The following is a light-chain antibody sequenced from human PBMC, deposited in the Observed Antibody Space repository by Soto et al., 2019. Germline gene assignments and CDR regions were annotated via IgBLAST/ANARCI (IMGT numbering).Light chain of an antibody. CDR2: GAS. J-gene: IGKJ5*01. V-gene: IGKV3-20*01. CDR3: QLYGSSPMYT. CDR1: QSVTSSY. Sequence: EIVLTQSPGTLSLSPGERATLSCRASQSVTSSYLAWYQQKPGQAPRLLIYGASSRATGIPDRFSGGGSGTDFSLTISRLEPEDFAVYFRQLYGSSPMYTFGQGTRLEIK.